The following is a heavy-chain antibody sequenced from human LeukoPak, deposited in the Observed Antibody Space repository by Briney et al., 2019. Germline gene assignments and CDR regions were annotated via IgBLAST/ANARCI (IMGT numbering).Heavy chain of an antibody. J-gene: IGHJ6*03. V-gene: IGHV1-69*13. D-gene: IGHD3-10*01. CDR2: IIPIFGTA. CDR3: ARGDGSGSYHNPYYYYYMDV. CDR1: GGTFSSYA. Sequence: SVKVSCKASGGTFSSYAISWVRQAPGQGLEWMGGIIPIFGTANYAQKFQGRVTITADESTSTAYMELSSLRSEDTAVYYCARGDGSGSYHNPYYYYYMDVWGKGTTVTISS.